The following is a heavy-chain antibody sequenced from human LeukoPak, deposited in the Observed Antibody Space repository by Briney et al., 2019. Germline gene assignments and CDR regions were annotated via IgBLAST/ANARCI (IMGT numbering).Heavy chain of an antibody. CDR2: IKQDGSEK. J-gene: IGHJ6*02. CDR1: GFTFSSYW. CDR3: ATHTAMVTFYYYYYGMDV. D-gene: IGHD5-18*01. Sequence: GGSLRLSCAASGFTFSSYWMSWVRQAPGKGLEWVANIKQDGSEKYYVDSVKGRFTISRDNAKNSLYLQMNSLRAEDTAVYYCATHTAMVTFYYYYYGMDVWGQGTTVTVSS. V-gene: IGHV3-7*01.